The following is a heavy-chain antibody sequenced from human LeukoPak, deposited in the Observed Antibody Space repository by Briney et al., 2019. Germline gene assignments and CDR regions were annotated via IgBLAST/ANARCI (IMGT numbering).Heavy chain of an antibody. D-gene: IGHD3-10*01. CDR3: AREMPWSYTRGDYFDY. CDR2: IRNDGSII. CDR1: GFTFSSYG. V-gene: IGHV3-30*02. J-gene: IGHJ4*02. Sequence: AGGSLRLSCAASGFTFSSYGMHWIRQVPGKGLEWVAFIRNDGSIIYNADSVKGRFTISRDNSKNTLYLQMNSLRAEDTAVYYCAREMPWSYTRGDYFDYWGQGTLVTVSS.